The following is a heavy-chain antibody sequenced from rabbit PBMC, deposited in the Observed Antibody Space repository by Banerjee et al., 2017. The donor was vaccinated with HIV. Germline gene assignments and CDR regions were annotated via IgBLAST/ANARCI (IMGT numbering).Heavy chain of an antibody. CDR2: IYTGDGST. J-gene: IGHJ4*01. Sequence: QSLEESGGDLVKPGASLTLTCTASGFSFSSSYDICWVRQAPGKGLELIAYIYTGDGSTYYASWANGRFTISRTSSTTVTLQMTSLTAADTATYFCAREHTYADYGDFNLWGPGTLVTVS. CDR3: AREHTYADYGDFNL. D-gene: IGHD2-1*01. CDR1: GFSFSSSYD. V-gene: IGHV1S40*01.